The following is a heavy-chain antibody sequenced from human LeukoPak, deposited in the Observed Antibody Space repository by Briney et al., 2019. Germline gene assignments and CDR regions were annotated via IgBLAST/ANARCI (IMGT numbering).Heavy chain of an antibody. J-gene: IGHJ4*02. CDR3: ARGNDYGDYIPGY. D-gene: IGHD4-17*01. CDR2: IYSVGST. V-gene: IGHV3-66*01. CDR1: GFTVSNNY. Sequence: GGSLRLSCAASGFTVSNNYMGWVRQALAKGLEWVSVIYSVGSTYYADSVRGRFTISGDNSKNTLYLQMGSLRAEDMAVYYCARGNDYGDYIPGYWGQGTLVTVSS.